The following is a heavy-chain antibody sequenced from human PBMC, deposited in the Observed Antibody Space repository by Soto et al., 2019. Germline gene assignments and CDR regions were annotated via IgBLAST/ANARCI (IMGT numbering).Heavy chain of an antibody. D-gene: IGHD6-13*01. CDR1: GLSLSDQF. CDR2: SRNKVASYTT. J-gene: IGHJ1*01. Sequence: PGGSLRLSCAASGLSLSDQFMDWVRQFPGKGLEWVGRSRNKVASYTTEYAAPVKGRFTISRDESKNSLYLQMNSLRTEDTAVYFCAGGATGRAPFQHWGQGTLVTVSS. CDR3: AGGATGRAPFQH. V-gene: IGHV3-72*01.